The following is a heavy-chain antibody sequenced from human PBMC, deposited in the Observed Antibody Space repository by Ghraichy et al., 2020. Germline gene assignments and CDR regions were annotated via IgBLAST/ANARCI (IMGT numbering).Heavy chain of an antibody. Sequence: SETLSLTCAVYGGSFSGYYWSWIRQPPGKGLEWIGEINHSGSTNYNPSLKSRVTISVDTSKNQFSLKLSSVTAADTAVYYCARGPLKYSSSSGNWFDPWGQGTLVTVSS. CDR1: GGSFSGYY. J-gene: IGHJ5*02. CDR3: ARGPLKYSSSSGNWFDP. D-gene: IGHD6-6*01. CDR2: INHSGST. V-gene: IGHV4-34*01.